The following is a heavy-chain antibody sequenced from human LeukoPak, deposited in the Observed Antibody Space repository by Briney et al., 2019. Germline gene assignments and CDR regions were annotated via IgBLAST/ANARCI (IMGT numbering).Heavy chain of an antibody. CDR3: ARRDESYYFDY. Sequence: GGSLGLSCAASGFSSSTFGMHWVRQAPAKGLEWVALIWYDGNNKYYADSVKGRFTISRDNSKNTLYLQMNSLRAEDTAVYYCARRDESYYFDYWGQGTLVTVSS. J-gene: IGHJ4*02. D-gene: IGHD5-24*01. V-gene: IGHV3-33*01. CDR2: IWYDGNNK. CDR1: GFSSSTFG.